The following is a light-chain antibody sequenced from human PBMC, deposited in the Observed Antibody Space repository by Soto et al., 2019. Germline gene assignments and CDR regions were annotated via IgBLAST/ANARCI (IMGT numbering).Light chain of an antibody. CDR2: DAS. Sequence: EIVLTQSPGTLSLSPGERATLSCRASQSVANNYLAWYQQKPGRAPRFLMYDASSRATGIPDRFSSSGSGTDFTLTISRLEPEDFAVYYCEQYGSTPLTFGGGTKVEIK. CDR1: QSVANNY. V-gene: IGKV3-20*01. CDR3: EQYGSTPLT. J-gene: IGKJ4*01.